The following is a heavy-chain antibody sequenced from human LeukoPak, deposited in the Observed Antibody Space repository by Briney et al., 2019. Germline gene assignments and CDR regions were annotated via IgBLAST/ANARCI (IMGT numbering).Heavy chain of an antibody. CDR2: ISGYNGNT. J-gene: IGHJ4*02. D-gene: IGHD2-15*01. V-gene: IGHV1-18*01. Sequence: ASVKVSCKASGYTFTNYGITWVRQAPGQGLEWMGWISGYNGNTNYAQKLQGRVSMTTDTSTSTAYMELRSLTSDDTAVYYCARGIYCSAGTCPFYFDYWGQGTLVTVSS. CDR3: ARGIYCSAGTCPFYFDY. CDR1: GYTFTNYG.